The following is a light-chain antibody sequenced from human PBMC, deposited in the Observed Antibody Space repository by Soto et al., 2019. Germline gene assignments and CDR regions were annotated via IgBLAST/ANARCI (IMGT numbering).Light chain of an antibody. Sequence: DIQMTQSPSSLSASVGDRVTITCRASQSISKYLNWYQQKPGKAPKFLIYGASTLQSGVPSRFSGSGSGTDFTFTISSLQPEDFATYYCQHSLYAFTFGGGTKVDIK. CDR3: QHSLYAFT. V-gene: IGKV1-39*01. J-gene: IGKJ4*01. CDR2: GAS. CDR1: QSISKY.